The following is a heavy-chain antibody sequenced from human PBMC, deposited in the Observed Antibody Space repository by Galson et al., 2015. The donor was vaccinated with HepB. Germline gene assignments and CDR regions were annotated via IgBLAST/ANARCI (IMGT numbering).Heavy chain of an antibody. V-gene: IGHV3-11*01. J-gene: IGHJ3*02. CDR3: ASVSGHAFEI. D-gene: IGHD6-19*01. Sequence: LRLSCAASGFIFSDYYMSWIRQAPGKGLEWVSFISSSGDTVYYADSVKGRFTISRNNAKNSLYLQMNSLRAEDTAVYYCASVSGHAFEIWGQGTLVTVSS. CDR2: ISSSGDTV. CDR1: GFIFSDYY.